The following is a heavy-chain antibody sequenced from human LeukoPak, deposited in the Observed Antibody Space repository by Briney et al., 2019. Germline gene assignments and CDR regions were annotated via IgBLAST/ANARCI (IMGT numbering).Heavy chain of an antibody. CDR1: GFTFSSYA. V-gene: IGHV3-30-3*01. Sequence: GGSLRLSCAASGFTFSSYAMHWVRQAPGKGLEWVAVISYDGSNKYYADSVKGRFTISRDNSKNTLYLQMNSLRAEDTAVYYCARDSFQSGSLDYWGQGTLVTVSS. CDR3: ARDSFQSGSLDY. D-gene: IGHD5-12*01. J-gene: IGHJ4*02. CDR2: ISYDGSNK.